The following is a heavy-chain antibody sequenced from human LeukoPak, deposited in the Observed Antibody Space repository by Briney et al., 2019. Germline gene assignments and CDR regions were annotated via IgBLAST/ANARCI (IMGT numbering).Heavy chain of an antibody. V-gene: IGHV4-61*08. J-gene: IGHJ6*02. CDR2: IYYSGST. D-gene: IGHD3-16*02. CDR3: ARHSPKAKFMITFGGVIAPYYYYYGMDV. Sequence: PSETLSLTCTVSGGSISSGDYYWSWIRQPPGKGLEWIGYIYYSGSTNYNPSLKSRVTISVDTSKNQFSLKLSSVTAADTAVYYCARHSPKAKFMITFGGVIAPYYYYYGMDVWGQGTTVTVSS. CDR1: GGSISSGDYY.